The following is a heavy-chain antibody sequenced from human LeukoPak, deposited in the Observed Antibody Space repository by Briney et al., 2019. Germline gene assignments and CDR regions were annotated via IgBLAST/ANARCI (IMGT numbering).Heavy chain of an antibody. D-gene: IGHD1-26*01. CDR2: INHSGST. V-gene: IGHV4-34*01. CDR1: GGSFSGYY. J-gene: IGHJ6*02. CDR3: ARAPSGSYNYGMDV. Sequence: SETLSLTCAVYGGSFSGYYWSWIRQPPGKGLEWIGEINHSGSTYYNPSLKSRVTISVDTSKNQFSLKLSSVTAADTAVYYCARAPSGSYNYGMDVGGQGTTVTVS.